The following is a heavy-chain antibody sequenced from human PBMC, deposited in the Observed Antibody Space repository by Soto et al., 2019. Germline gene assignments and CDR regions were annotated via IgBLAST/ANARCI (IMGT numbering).Heavy chain of an antibody. CDR1: GFTFSSYN. J-gene: IGHJ6*02. Sequence: GGSLRLSCAASGFTFSSYNMNWVRQAPGKGLEWVAVIWYDGSNKYYADSVKGRFTISRDNSKNTLYLQMNSLRAEDTAVNYYARADVFSYYDISRSEYYYYGMDVWGQGTTVTVSS. CDR3: ARADVFSYYDISRSEYYYYGMDV. D-gene: IGHD3-9*01. V-gene: IGHV3-33*08. CDR2: IWYDGSNK.